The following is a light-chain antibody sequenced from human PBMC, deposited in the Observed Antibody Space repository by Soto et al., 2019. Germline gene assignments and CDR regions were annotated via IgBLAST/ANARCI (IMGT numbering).Light chain of an antibody. Sequence: EIVMTQSPATLSVSPGERATLSCRASQSVSSNLAWYQQKPGQAPRLLIYGASTRATGIPARFSGSGSGTEFTLTISSLHSEDFAVYYCQQYNNWWTFVQGTKVEIK. CDR1: QSVSSN. CDR2: GAS. V-gene: IGKV3-15*01. J-gene: IGKJ1*01. CDR3: QQYNNWWT.